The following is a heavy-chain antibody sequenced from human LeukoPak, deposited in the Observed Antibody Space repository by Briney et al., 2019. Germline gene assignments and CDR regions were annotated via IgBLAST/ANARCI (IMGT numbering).Heavy chain of an antibody. V-gene: IGHV3-15*01. CDR2: IKSKGGGGTT. CDR1: GFDFSLAW. CDR3: TWIQKVVGGYDI. Sequence: GGSLRLSCAGSGFDFSLAWMSWVRQAPGKGLEWVGRIKSKGGGGTTDYAAHVKDRFIISRDDSKNTVHLQMNSLKIEDSAVYYCTWIQKVVGGYDIWGQGTMVTVSS. D-gene: IGHD5-18*01. J-gene: IGHJ3*02.